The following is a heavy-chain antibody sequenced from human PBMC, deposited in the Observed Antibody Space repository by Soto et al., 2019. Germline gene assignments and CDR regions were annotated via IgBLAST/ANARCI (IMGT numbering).Heavy chain of an antibody. CDR2: IWYDGSNK. D-gene: IGHD6-19*01. CDR1: GFTFSSYA. V-gene: IGHV3-33*01. Sequence: QVQLVESGGGVVQPGRSLRLSCAASGFTFSSYAMHWVRQAPGKGLEWVAVIWYDGSNKYYADSVKGRFTISRDNSKNTLYLQMNSLRAEDTALYYCARDRQGLVGLFDYWGQGTLVTVSS. J-gene: IGHJ4*02. CDR3: ARDRQGLVGLFDY.